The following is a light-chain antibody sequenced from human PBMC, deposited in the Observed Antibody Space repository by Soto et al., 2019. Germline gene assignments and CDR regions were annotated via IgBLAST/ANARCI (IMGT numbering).Light chain of an antibody. CDR1: QDIISW. CDR2: AAS. CDR3: QQANSFPRT. V-gene: IGKV1-12*01. Sequence: DIQMTQSPSSVSASVGDRVTSTCRASQDIISWLAWYQQKPGKAPKLLIYAASSLQSGVPSRFSGSGSGTDFTLTISSLRPEDFATYYCQQANSFPRTFGQGTKVEIK. J-gene: IGKJ1*01.